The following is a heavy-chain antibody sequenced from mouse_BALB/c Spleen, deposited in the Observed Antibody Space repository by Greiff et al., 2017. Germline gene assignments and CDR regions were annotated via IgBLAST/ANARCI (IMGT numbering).Heavy chain of an antibody. Sequence: EVQVVESGGGLVQPGGSLKLSCAASGFTFSSYGMSWVRQTPDKRLELVATINSNGGSTYYPDSVKGRFTISRDNAKNTLYLQMSSLKSEDTAMYYCAREGTVVARYFDVWGAGTTVTVSS. CDR1: GFTFSSYG. CDR2: INSNGGST. J-gene: IGHJ1*01. D-gene: IGHD1-1*01. CDR3: AREGTVVARYFDV. V-gene: IGHV5-6-3*01.